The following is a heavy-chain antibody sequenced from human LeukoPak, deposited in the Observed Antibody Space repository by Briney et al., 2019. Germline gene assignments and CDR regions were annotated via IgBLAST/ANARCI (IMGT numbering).Heavy chain of an antibody. CDR1: GFTFSSYS. V-gene: IGHV3-48*01. Sequence: GGSLRLSCAASGFTFSSYSMNWVRQAPGKGLEWDSHITASGTAMFYADSVKGRFTISRDNAKNTLYLQMNSLRAEDTAVYYCARGYGDYRYLFDYWGQGTLVTASS. D-gene: IGHD4-17*01. J-gene: IGHJ4*02. CDR3: ARGYGDYRYLFDY. CDR2: ITASGTAM.